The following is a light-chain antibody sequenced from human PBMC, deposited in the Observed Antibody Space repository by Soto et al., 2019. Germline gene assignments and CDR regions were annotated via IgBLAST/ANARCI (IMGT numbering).Light chain of an antibody. CDR2: DVS. CDR1: QSISSY. Sequence: DVQMTQSPSSLSASVGDRVTITCRASQSISSYLNWYQQKPGKAPKLLIYDVSTLESGVPSRFSGSGSETDFTLTISSLQPDDFATYYCQQYNSYSRTFGQGTKVDIK. CDR3: QQYNSYSRT. J-gene: IGKJ1*01. V-gene: IGKV1-5*01.